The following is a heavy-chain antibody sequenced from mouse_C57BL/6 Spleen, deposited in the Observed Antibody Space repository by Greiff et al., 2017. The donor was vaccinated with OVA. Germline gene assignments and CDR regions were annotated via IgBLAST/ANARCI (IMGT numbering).Heavy chain of an antibody. Sequence: VQLVESGAELVRPGASVTLSCKASGYTFTDYEMHWVKQTPVHGLEWIGAIDPETGGTAYNQKFKGKAILTADKSSSTAYMELRSLTSEDSAVYYCTRGGSLYFDYWGQGTTLTVSS. V-gene: IGHV1-15*01. J-gene: IGHJ2*01. CDR3: TRGGSLYFDY. CDR2: IDPETGGT. CDR1: GYTFTDYE.